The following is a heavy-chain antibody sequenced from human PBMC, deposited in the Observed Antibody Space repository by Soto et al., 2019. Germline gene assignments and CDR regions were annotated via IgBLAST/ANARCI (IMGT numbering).Heavy chain of an antibody. D-gene: IGHD4-17*01. CDR1: GFTFSNYG. J-gene: IGHJ4*02. CDR2: IWYDGNNK. CDR3: AKLTDYGFDY. Sequence: GGSLRLYCAASGFTFSNYGMHWVRQAPGKWLEWVSVIWYDGNNKYYADSVKGRFTISRDNSNNTLYVHMTSLRAEDTAVSYCAKLTDYGFDYWGQGTLVPVSS. V-gene: IGHV3-33*06.